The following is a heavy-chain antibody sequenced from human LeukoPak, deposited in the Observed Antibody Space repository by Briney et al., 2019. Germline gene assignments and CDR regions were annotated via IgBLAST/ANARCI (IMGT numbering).Heavy chain of an antibody. V-gene: IGHV1-2*02. CDR2: IHPNSGGT. J-gene: IGHJ1*01. D-gene: IGHD6-19*01. Sequence: GASVKVSCKASGYTFTDYYLHWVRQAPGQGLKWMGWIHPNSGGTNYAQKFQGRVAMTRDTSISTAYMELSSLRSDDTAVYYCARLAAVPGWGQGTLVTVSS. CDR1: GYTFTDYY. CDR3: ARLAAVPG.